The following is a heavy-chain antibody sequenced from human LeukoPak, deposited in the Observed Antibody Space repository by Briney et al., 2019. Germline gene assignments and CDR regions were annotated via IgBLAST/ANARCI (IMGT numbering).Heavy chain of an antibody. CDR2: ISSSGGII. CDR1: GFTFSSYE. J-gene: IGHJ4*02. D-gene: IGHD6-6*01. CDR3: ARDGRLDYSSSSYLDD. Sequence: PGGSLRLSCAASGFTFSSYEMNWVRQAPGKGLEWVAYISSSGGIIYYADSVKGRFTISRDNAKNSLYLQMNSLRAEDTAVYYCARDGRLDYSSSSYLDDWGQGTLVTVSS. V-gene: IGHV3-48*03.